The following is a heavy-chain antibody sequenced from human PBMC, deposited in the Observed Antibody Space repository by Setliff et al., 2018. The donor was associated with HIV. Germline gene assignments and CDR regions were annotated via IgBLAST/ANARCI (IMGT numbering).Heavy chain of an antibody. V-gene: IGHV3-7*03. Sequence: GGPLRLSRAASGFVFSDFWMSWARQAPGKGLEWVANIDEDGNKKYYVGSVKGRFTISRDNAKNSLYLQMNRLRDDDTAVYYCARLVPFNYGGHSGYFDYWGQGTLVTVSS. CDR2: IDEDGNKK. J-gene: IGHJ4*02. CDR3: ARLVPFNYGGHSGYFDY. CDR1: GFVFSDFW. D-gene: IGHD4-17*01.